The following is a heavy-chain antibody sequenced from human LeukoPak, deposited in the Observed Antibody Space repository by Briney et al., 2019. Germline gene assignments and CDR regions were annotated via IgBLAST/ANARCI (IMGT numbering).Heavy chain of an antibody. Sequence: ASVKVSCKASGYTFTSYYMHWVRQAPGQGLEWMGIINPSGGSTSYAQKFQGRVIMTRDTSISTAYMELSRLRSDDTAVYYCARGLGDTMIVVVMDYWGRGTLVTVSS. V-gene: IGHV1-46*01. J-gene: IGHJ4*02. D-gene: IGHD3-22*01. CDR3: ARGLGDTMIVVVMDY. CDR2: INPSGGST. CDR1: GYTFTSYY.